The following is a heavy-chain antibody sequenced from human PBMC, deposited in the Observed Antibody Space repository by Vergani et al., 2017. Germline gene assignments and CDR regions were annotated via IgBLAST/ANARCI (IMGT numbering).Heavy chain of an antibody. D-gene: IGHD6-25*01. J-gene: IGHJ5*02. CDR1: GGSFSGYY. CDR3: ARIHSSAALGSHWFDP. Sequence: QVQLQQWGAGLLKPSETLSLTCAVYGGSFSGYYWSWIGQPPGKGREGSGEIKKRGSTNYNPTLKSRVTISVDTSKNQFSLKLSAVTAADTAVYYCARIHSSAALGSHWFDPWSQGTLVTVSS. V-gene: IGHV4-34*01. CDR2: IKKRGST.